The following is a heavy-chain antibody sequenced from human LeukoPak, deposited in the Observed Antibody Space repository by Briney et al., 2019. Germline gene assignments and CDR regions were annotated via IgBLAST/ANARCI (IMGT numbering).Heavy chain of an antibody. J-gene: IGHJ6*02. CDR1: GYTFTSYG. V-gene: IGHV1-18*01. Sequence: GASVKVSCKASGYTFTSYGISWVRQAPGQGLEWMGWISAYNGNTNYAQKLQGRVTMTTDTSTSTAYMELRSLRSDDTAVYYCARGPYGSGSPHYYYYGMDVWGQGTTVTVSS. CDR2: ISAYNGNT. CDR3: ARGPYGSGSPHYYYYGMDV. D-gene: IGHD3-10*01.